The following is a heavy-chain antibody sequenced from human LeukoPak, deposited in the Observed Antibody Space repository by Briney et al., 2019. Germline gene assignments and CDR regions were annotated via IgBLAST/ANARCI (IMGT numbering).Heavy chain of an antibody. D-gene: IGHD1-26*01. CDR2: ISGSGGST. CDR3: AKDRMGATRRYYFDY. V-gene: IGHV3-23*01. J-gene: IGHJ4*02. CDR1: GFTFSSYA. Sequence: GGSLRLSCAASGFTFSSYAMSWVRQAPGKGLEWVSAISGSGGSTYYADSVKGRFTISRDNSKNTLYLQMNSLRAEDTAVYYCAKDRMGATRRYYFDYWGQGTLVTVSS.